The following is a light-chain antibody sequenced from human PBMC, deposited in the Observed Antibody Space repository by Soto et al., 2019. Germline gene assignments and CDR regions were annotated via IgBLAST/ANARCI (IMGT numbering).Light chain of an antibody. V-gene: IGKV1-5*01. Sequence: DIQMTQSPSLLSASVGDRVTITCRASQTISGWLAWYQQKPGKAPKLLIYDASSLKRGVPSRFSGSGSGTEFTLTISSLQPDDFATYYCQHYNSYSEAFGQGTKVDIK. J-gene: IGKJ1*01. CDR3: QHYNSYSEA. CDR1: QTISGW. CDR2: DAS.